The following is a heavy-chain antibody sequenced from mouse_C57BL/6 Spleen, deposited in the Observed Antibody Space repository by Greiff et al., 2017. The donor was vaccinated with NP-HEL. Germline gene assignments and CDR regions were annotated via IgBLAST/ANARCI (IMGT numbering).Heavy chain of an antibody. CDR3: ARNDYYYGSSFPLYAMDF. J-gene: IGHJ4*01. CDR1: GYTFTSYG. V-gene: IGHV1-81*01. CDR2: IYPRSGNT. Sequence: QVHVKQSGAELARPGASVKLSCKASGYTFTSYGISWVKQRTGQGLEWIGEIYPRSGNTYYNEKFKGKATLTADKSSSTAYMELRSLTSEDSAVYFCARNDYYYGSSFPLYAMDFWGQGTSVTVSS. D-gene: IGHD1-1*01.